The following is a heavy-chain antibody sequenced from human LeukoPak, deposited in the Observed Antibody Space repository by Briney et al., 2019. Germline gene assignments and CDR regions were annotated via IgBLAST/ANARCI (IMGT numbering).Heavy chain of an antibody. CDR3: ARANYYGGNSFDY. CDR2: MNPNSGNT. CDR1: GYTFTSYD. D-gene: IGHD4-23*01. V-gene: IGHV1-8*03. Sequence: ASVKVSCKASGYTFTSYDINWVRQATGQGLEWMGWMNPNSGNTGYAQKFQGRVTITRNTSISTAYMELSSLRSEDTAVYYCARANYYGGNSFDYWGQGTLVTVSS. J-gene: IGHJ4*02.